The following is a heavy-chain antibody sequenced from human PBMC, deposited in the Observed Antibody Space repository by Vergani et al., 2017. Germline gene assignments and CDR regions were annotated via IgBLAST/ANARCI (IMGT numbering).Heavy chain of an antibody. J-gene: IGHJ3*02. CDR3: ARRAAAGTGAFDI. CDR1: GFTFSSYS. D-gene: IGHD6-13*01. V-gene: IGHV3-21*01. CDR2: ISSSSSYI. Sequence: VQLVESGGGVVQPGRSLRLSCAASGFTFSSYSMNWVRQAPGKGLEWVSSISSSSSYIYYADSVKGRFTISRDNAKNSLYLQMNSLRAEDTAVYYCARRAAAGTGAFDIWGQGTMVTVSS.